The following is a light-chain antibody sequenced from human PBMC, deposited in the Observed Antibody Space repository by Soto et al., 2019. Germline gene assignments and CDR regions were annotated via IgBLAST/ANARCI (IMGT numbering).Light chain of an antibody. CDR1: QSVTNNY. V-gene: IGKV3-20*01. CDR3: QQYGSSPWT. CDR2: LAS. Sequence: EIVLTQSPGTLSLSPGERATLSCRASQSVTNNYLAWYQQKAGQAPRLLIYLASNRAAGTPDRFSGSGSGADVTLTINGLEPEDFAVYFCQQYGSSPWTFGQGTKVDIK. J-gene: IGKJ1*01.